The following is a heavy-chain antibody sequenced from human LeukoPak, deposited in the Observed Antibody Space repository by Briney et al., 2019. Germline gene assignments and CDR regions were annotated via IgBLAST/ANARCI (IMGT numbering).Heavy chain of an antibody. J-gene: IGHJ4*02. V-gene: IGHV3-30-3*01. D-gene: IGHD3-22*01. CDR2: ISYDGSNK. CDR1: GFTFNSYA. Sequence: PGGSLRLSCADSGFTFNSYAMHWVRQAPGKELEWVALISYDGSNKYYADSVKGRFTISRDNSKNTLYLQMNSLRAEDTAVYYCARRGAYYDSSGYYDWGQGTLVTVSS. CDR3: ARRGAYYDSSGYYD.